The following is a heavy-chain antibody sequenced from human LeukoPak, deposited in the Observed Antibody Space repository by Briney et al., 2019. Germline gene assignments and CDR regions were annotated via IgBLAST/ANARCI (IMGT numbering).Heavy chain of an antibody. CDR3: ARDSGSSRAFGI. CDR2: IYYSGST. J-gene: IGHJ3*02. CDR1: GGSISSSSYY. Sequence: PSETLSLTCTVSGGSISSSSYYWSWIRQPPGKGLEWIGYIYYSGSTNYNPSLKSRVTMSVDTSKNQFSLRLSSVTAADTAVYYCARDSGSSRAFGIWGQGTMVTVSS. V-gene: IGHV4-61*01. D-gene: IGHD2-2*01.